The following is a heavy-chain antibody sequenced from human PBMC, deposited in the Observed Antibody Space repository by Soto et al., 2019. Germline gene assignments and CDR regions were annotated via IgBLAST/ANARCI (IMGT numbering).Heavy chain of an antibody. CDR3: ARCGSGYTWFNEF. V-gene: IGHV1-69*01. CDR1: GGLFSSYT. Sequence: QEQLVQSGAEVKKPGTSVKVSCKASGGLFSSYTISWVRQVPGQGLEWMGGIITVFQTAYYTQRFKGRVTSTADESTNKAYMELSSLRSEDTASYYCARCGSGYTWFNEFWGQGTQVTVSS. J-gene: IGHJ4*02. D-gene: IGHD3-22*01. CDR2: IITVFQTA.